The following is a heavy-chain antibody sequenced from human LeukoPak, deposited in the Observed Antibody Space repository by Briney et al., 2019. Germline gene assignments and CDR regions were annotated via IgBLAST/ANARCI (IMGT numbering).Heavy chain of an antibody. CDR1: GYSISSGYY. V-gene: IGHV4-38-2*01. CDR3: ARADDSSGWYIH. Sequence: SETLSLTCAVSGYSISSGYYWGWIRQPPGKGLEWIGNIYHSGNTYYNPSLKSRVTISVDKSKNQFSLKLSSVTAADTAVYYCARADDSSGWYIHWGQGTLVTVSS. CDR2: IYHSGNT. D-gene: IGHD6-19*01. J-gene: IGHJ4*02.